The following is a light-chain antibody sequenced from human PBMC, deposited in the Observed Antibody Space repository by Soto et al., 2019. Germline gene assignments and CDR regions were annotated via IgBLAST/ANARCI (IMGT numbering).Light chain of an antibody. J-gene: IGLJ2*01. V-gene: IGLV6-57*04. CDR2: EDN. CDR3: QSYDSGVV. CDR1: SGSIVSNY. Sequence: NFMLTQPHSVSESPGKTVTISCTRSSGSIVSNYVQWYQQRPGSAPTTVIYEDNQRPSGVPDRFSGSIDSSSNSASLTISGLKTEDEADYYCQSYDSGVVFGGGTKLTVL.